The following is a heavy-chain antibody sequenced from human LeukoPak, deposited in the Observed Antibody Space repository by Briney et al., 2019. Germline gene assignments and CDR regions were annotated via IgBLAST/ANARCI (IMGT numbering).Heavy chain of an antibody. J-gene: IGHJ3*02. Sequence: PSETLSLICTVSGGSISSSSYYWGWIRQPPGKGLEWIGSIYYSGSTYYNPSLKSRVTISVDTSKNQFSLKLSSVTAADTAVYYCAKNGGGSGSYFYGAFDIWGQGTMVTVSS. CDR3: AKNGGGSGSYFYGAFDI. CDR1: GGSISSSSYY. D-gene: IGHD3-10*01. V-gene: IGHV4-39*01. CDR2: IYYSGST.